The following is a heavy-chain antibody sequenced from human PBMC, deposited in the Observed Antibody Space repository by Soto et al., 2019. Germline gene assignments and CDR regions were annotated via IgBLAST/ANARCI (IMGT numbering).Heavy chain of an antibody. CDR1: GYIFTSYG. J-gene: IGHJ4*02. Sequence: QGQLVQSGAEMKKPGDSVKVSCKTSGYIFTSYGITWVRQAPGQGLEWMGWISAYNGNTNYAQKFQGRVNMTTDTSTSTAYMERRRLRSDDTAVYYCETHGSGSFWGQGTLVTVSS. CDR2: ISAYNGNT. D-gene: IGHD3-10*01. V-gene: IGHV1-18*01. CDR3: ETHGSGSF.